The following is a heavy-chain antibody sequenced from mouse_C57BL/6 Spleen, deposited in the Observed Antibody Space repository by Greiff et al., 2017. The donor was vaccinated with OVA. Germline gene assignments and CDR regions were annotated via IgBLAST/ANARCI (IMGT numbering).Heavy chain of an antibody. CDR2: INPSSGYT. D-gene: IGHD1-1*01. V-gene: IGHV1-7*01. CDR1: GYPFTSYW. J-gene: IGHJ4*01. CDR3: APITRVVATGAMDY. Sequence: VQLQQSGAELAKPGASVKLSCKASGYPFTSYWMHWVKQRPGQGLEWIGYINPSSGYTKYNQKFKDKATLTADKSSSTAYMQLGSLTYEDSAVYDCAPITRVVATGAMDYWGQGAAVTVSS.